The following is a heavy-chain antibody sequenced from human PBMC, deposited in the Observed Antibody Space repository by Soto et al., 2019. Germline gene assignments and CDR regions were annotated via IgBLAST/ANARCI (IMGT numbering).Heavy chain of an antibody. J-gene: IGHJ4*02. D-gene: IGHD4-17*01. CDR1: GGSFSGYY. CDR2: INHSGST. Sequence: ETLSLTCAVYGGSFSGYYWSWIRQPPGKGLEWIGEINHSGSTKYNPSLKSRVTISVDTSKNQFSLKLSSVTAADTAVYYCARESDYGGLPYYFDYWGQGTLVTVSS. V-gene: IGHV4-34*01. CDR3: ARESDYGGLPYYFDY.